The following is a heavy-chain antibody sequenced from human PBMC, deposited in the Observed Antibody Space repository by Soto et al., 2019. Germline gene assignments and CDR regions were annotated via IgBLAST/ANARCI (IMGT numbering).Heavy chain of an antibody. CDR2: FDPEDGET. Sequence: ASVKVSCKVSGYTLTELSMHWVRQAPGKGLEWMGGFDPEDGETIYAQKLQGRVTMTTDTSTSTAYMELRSLRSDDTAVYYCARDLSGGDPPGEYFQHWGQGTLVTVSS. CDR1: GYTLTELS. CDR3: ARDLSGGDPPGEYFQH. V-gene: IGHV1-24*01. D-gene: IGHD2-21*02. J-gene: IGHJ1*01.